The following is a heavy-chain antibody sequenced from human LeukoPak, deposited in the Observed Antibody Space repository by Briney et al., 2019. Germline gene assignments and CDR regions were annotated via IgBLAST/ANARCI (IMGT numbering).Heavy chain of an antibody. J-gene: IGHJ4*02. CDR2: IYNSGST. D-gene: IGHD2-2*01. CDR3: ARDEIVVVPAAIDY. CDR1: GYSISSGYF. Sequence: SETLSLTCTVSGYSISSGYFWGWIRQPPGKGLEWIGTIYNSGSTYYNASLESRVTISVDTSKNQFSLKLSSVTAADTAVYYCARDEIVVVPAAIDYWGQGTLVTVSS. V-gene: IGHV4-38-2*02.